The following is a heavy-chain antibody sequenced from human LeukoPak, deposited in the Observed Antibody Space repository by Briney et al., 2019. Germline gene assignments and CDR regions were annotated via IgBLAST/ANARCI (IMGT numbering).Heavy chain of an antibody. Sequence: PSETLSLTCTVSGGSVSSGSYYWSWIRQPPGTGLEWIGYIYYSGSTNYNPSLKSRVTISVDTSKNQFSLKLSSVTAADTAVYYRARDSQLWSFDYWGQGTLVTVSS. CDR2: IYYSGST. V-gene: IGHV4-61*01. J-gene: IGHJ4*02. D-gene: IGHD5-18*01. CDR3: ARDSQLWSFDY. CDR1: GGSVSSGSYY.